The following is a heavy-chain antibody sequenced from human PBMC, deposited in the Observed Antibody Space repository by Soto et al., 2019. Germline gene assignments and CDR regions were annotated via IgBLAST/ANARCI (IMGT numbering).Heavy chain of an antibody. D-gene: IGHD6-6*01. V-gene: IGHV4-4*07. CDR2: IYTSGST. CDR3: ARVGSIAARPDYYGMDV. J-gene: IGHJ6*02. Sequence: PSETLSLTCTVSGGSISSYYWSWIRQPAGKGLEWIGRIYTSGSTNYNPSLKSRVTMSVDTSKNQFSLKLSSVTAADTAVYYCARVGSIAARPDYYGMDVGGQGTTVTVSS. CDR1: GGSISSYY.